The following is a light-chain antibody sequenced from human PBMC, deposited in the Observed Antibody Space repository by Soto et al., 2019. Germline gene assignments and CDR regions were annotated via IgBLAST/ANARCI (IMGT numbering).Light chain of an antibody. J-gene: IGKJ1*01. CDR1: QSISRY. V-gene: IGKV3-15*01. CDR2: GAS. Sequence: ERVMTQSPASLSVSPRETATLSCRASQSISRYLAWYQHKPGQAPRLLIHGASTRATGVPDRFSGSGSGTAFSLTISSLQSEDSAIYYCHQYKDWPWTFGQGTKVEIK. CDR3: HQYKDWPWT.